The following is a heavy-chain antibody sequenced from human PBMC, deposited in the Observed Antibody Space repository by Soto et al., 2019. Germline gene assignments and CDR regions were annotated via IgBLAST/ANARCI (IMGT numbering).Heavy chain of an antibody. J-gene: IGHJ4*02. CDR2: IGTAGDT. V-gene: IGHV3-13*04. CDR1: GFTFSSYD. D-gene: IGHD6-6*01. Sequence: EVQLVESGGGLVQPGGSLRLSCAASGFTFSSYDMHWVRQATGKGLEWVSAIGTAGDTYYPGSVKGRFTISRENAKNSLYLQMNSLRAGDTAVYYCARGSIAAPSDYWGQGTLVIVSS. CDR3: ARGSIAAPSDY.